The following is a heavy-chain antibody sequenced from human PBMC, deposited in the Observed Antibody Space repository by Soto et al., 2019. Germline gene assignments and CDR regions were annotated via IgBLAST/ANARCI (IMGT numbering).Heavy chain of an antibody. CDR2: IFYSGSP. V-gene: IGHV4-59*01. Sequence: GKGLEWLGYIFYSGSPSYNPSLKSRVTISVDTSKNQVSLKLRSVSAADTAVYYCEREARKGSGSSVLDVWRHGTKVT. CDR3: EREARKGSGSSVLDV. J-gene: IGHJ6*02. D-gene: IGHD3-10*01.